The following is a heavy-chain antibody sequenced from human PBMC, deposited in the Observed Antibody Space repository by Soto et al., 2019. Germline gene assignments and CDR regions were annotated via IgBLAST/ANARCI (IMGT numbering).Heavy chain of an antibody. J-gene: IGHJ4*02. Sequence: QVQLMESGGGVVQPGRSLRLSCAASGFTFSSYAMHWVRQAPGKGLEWVAVISYDGSNKYYADSVKGRFTISRDNSKNTLYLQMNSLRAEDTAVYYCARDVGYGPSKGCFDYWGQGTLVTVSS. D-gene: IGHD5-18*01. CDR2: ISYDGSNK. CDR1: GFTFSSYA. CDR3: ARDVGYGPSKGCFDY. V-gene: IGHV3-30-3*01.